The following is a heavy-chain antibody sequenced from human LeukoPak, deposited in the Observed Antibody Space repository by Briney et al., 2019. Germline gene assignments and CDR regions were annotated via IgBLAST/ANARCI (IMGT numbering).Heavy chain of an antibody. D-gene: IGHD2/OR15-2a*01. CDR3: ARDSDGHTLDY. Sequence: KPSETLSLTCTVSGGSISGFYWSWIRQPAGGGLEWIGRIYSSGYTNYNPSLESRVTLSVDTSANQLSLKLTSVTAADTAMYYCARDSDGHTLDYWGQGTLIIVSS. V-gene: IGHV4-4*07. J-gene: IGHJ4*02. CDR2: IYSSGYT. CDR1: GGSISGFY.